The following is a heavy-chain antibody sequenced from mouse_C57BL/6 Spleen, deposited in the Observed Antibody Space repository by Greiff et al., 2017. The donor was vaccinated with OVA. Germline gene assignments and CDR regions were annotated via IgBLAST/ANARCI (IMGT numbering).Heavy chain of an antibody. V-gene: IGHV14-4*01. D-gene: IGHD2-5*01. CDR1: GFNIKDDY. J-gene: IGHJ1*03. CDR3: TTWSNYEYFDV. CDR2: IDPENGDT. Sequence: EVKLQESGAELVRPGASVKLSCTASGFNIKDDYMHWVKQRPEQGLEWIGWIDPENGDTEYASKFQGKATITADTSSNTAYLQLSSLTSEDTAVYYCTTWSNYEYFDVWGTGTTVTVSS.